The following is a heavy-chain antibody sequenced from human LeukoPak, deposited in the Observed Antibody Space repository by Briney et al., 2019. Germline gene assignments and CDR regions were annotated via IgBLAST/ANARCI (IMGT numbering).Heavy chain of an antibody. Sequence: PGGSLRLSCAASGSTFSNAWMTWVRQAPGKGLDWVGRIKSKTDGEITDYAAPVKGRFTISRDDSKNTLYLQMNSLKTEDTAVYYCLGDDSSGYSIDYWGQGALVTVSS. J-gene: IGHJ4*02. CDR3: LGDDSSGYSIDY. CDR2: IKSKTDGEIT. V-gene: IGHV3-15*01. CDR1: GSTFSNAW. D-gene: IGHD3-22*01.